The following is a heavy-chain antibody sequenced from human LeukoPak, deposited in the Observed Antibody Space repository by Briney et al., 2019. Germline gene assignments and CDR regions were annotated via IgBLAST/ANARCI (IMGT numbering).Heavy chain of an antibody. Sequence: GGSLRLSCAASGFTFSSYSMNWVRQAPGKGLEWVSSISSSSSYIYYADSVKGRFTISRDNAKNSLYLQMNSLRAEDTAVYYCAGDGYCSSTSCYNAFDIWGQGTMVAVSS. CDR3: AGDGYCSSTSCYNAFDI. CDR2: ISSSSSYI. V-gene: IGHV3-21*01. CDR1: GFTFSSYS. D-gene: IGHD2-2*02. J-gene: IGHJ3*02.